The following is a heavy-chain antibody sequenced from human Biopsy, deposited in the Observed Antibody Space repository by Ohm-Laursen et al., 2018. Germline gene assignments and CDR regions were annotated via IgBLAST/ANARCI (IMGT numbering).Heavy chain of an antibody. J-gene: IGHJ4*02. V-gene: IGHV1-2*02. D-gene: IGHD3-3*01. CDR3: ARDLLEWSLPS. CDR2: INPDTGGT. CDR1: GYNFTDFY. Sequence: SVKVSCKASGYNFTDFYLHWVRQAPGQGLEWLGWINPDTGGTKYAQKFQGRVAMTRDTSVSTAYLELSSPRSDDTAIYYCARDLLEWSLPSWGQGTLVTVSS.